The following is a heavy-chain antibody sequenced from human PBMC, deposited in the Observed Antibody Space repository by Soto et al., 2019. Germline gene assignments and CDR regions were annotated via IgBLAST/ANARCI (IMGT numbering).Heavy chain of an antibody. Sequence: SETLSLTCTVSGGSISSSSYYWGWIPQPPGKGLEWIGSIYYSGSTYYNPSLKSRVTISVDTSKNQFSLKLSSVTAADTAVYYCARGVRYYDSSGYYYGYYYYGMDVWGQGTTVTVSS. CDR3: ARGVRYYDSSGYYYGYYYYGMDV. V-gene: IGHV4-39*01. J-gene: IGHJ6*02. CDR2: IYYSGST. D-gene: IGHD3-22*01. CDR1: GGSISSSSYY.